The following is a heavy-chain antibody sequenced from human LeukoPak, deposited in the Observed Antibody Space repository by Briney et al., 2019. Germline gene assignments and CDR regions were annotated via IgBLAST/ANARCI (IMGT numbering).Heavy chain of an antibody. CDR3: ARETAPTDY. V-gene: IGHV3-23*01. J-gene: IGHJ4*02. D-gene: IGHD1-14*01. CDR1: GFTFNTYA. Sequence: PGGSLRLSCAASGFTFNTYAMNWVRQTPGKGLEWVSVISGGGGSTYYADSAKGRFTISRDNSKNSLYLLMNSLRAEDTAVYYCARETAPTDYWGQGTVVTVSS. CDR2: ISGGGGST.